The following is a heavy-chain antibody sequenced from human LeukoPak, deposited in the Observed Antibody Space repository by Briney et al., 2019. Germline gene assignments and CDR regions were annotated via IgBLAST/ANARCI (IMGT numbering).Heavy chain of an antibody. J-gene: IGHJ2*01. V-gene: IGHV4-34*01. D-gene: IGHD5-24*01. CDR3: ARARFGQRWLQLSNWYFDL. CDR2: INHSGST. Sequence: SETLSLTCAVYGGSFSGCYWSWIRQPPGKGLEWIGEINHSGSTNYNPSLKSRVTISVDTSKNQFSLKLSSVTAADTAVYYCARARFGQRWLQLSNWYFDLWGRGTLVTVSS. CDR1: GGSFSGCY.